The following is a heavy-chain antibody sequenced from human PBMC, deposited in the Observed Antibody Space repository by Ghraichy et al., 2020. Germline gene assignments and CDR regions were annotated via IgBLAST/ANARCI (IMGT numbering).Heavy chain of an antibody. J-gene: IGHJ6*02. CDR2: IYYSGST. V-gene: IGHV4-61*01. CDR3: ARESGYYLGYYGMDV. D-gene: IGHD3-3*01. Sequence: SETLSLTCTVSGGSVSSGRYYWSWVRQPPGKGLEWIGYIYYSGSTDYNPSLKSRVTISVDTSKNQFSLKLSTVTAADTAVYYCARESGYYLGYYGMDVWGLGTTVTVSS. CDR1: GGSVSSGRYY.